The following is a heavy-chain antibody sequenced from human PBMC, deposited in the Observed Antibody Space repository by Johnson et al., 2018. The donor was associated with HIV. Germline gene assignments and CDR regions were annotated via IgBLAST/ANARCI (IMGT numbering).Heavy chain of an antibody. D-gene: IGHD4/OR15-4a*01. V-gene: IGHV3-30*02. J-gene: IGHJ3*02. CDR2: IRYDGSNK. CDR1: RFTFSSYG. CDR3: ARGGASDAFDI. Sequence: QVQLVESGGGVVQPGGSLRLSCAASRFTFSSYGMHWVRQAPGKGLEWVTFIRYDGSNKYYADSVKGRFTISRDNSKNTLYLQMNSLRAEDTAVYYCARGGASDAFDIWGQGTMVTVSS.